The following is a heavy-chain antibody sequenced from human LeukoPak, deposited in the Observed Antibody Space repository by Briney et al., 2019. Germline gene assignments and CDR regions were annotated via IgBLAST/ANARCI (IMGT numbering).Heavy chain of an antibody. CDR3: ATSGWYLLPGVY. CDR1: GDSISSTNYY. CDR2: IYYSGST. D-gene: IGHD6-19*01. V-gene: IGHV4-39*01. Sequence: PSETLSLTCTVSGDSISSTNYYWGWIRQPPGKGLEWIGSIYYSGSTYYNPSLESRVTISVDTSKNQFSLKLSSVTAADTAVYYCATSGWYLLPGVYWGQGTLVTVSS. J-gene: IGHJ4*02.